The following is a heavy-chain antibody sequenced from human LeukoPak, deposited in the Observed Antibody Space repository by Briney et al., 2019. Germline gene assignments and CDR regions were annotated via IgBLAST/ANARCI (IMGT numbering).Heavy chain of an antibody. Sequence: SETLSLTCTVSGGSISSYYWSWIRQPAGKGLEWIGFVYYTGSTNYSPSLKSRVTISVDTSKNQFSLKLRSVTAADTAVYYCARISSSNWYNERGAFDVWGQGTMVTVSS. CDR2: VYYTGST. V-gene: IGHV4-59*01. D-gene: IGHD6-13*01. J-gene: IGHJ3*01. CDR1: GGSISSYY. CDR3: ARISSSNWYNERGAFDV.